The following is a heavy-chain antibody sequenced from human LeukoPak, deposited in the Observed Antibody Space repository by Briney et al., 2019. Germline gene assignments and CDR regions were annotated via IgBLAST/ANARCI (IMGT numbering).Heavy chain of an antibody. Sequence: GESLKISCKGSGYSFTSYWIGWVRQMPGKGVEWMGIIYPDDSDTNDSPSFQGQVIISADKSITTAYLQSSSLKASNTAIYYCAMGRGGKQLGDYWGQGTLVTVSS. V-gene: IGHV5-51*01. CDR2: IYPDDSDT. CDR3: AMGRGGKQLGDY. D-gene: IGHD6-13*01. CDR1: GYSFTSYW. J-gene: IGHJ4*02.